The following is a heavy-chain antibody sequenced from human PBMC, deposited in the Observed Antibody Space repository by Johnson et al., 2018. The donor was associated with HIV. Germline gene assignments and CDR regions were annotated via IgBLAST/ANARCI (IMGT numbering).Heavy chain of an antibody. CDR2: IKGKTDAGTT. Sequence: VQLVESGGDLVEPGQSLRLSCAASGFTFSNAWMHWVRQAPGKGLDWVGRIKGKTDAGTTDYSAPVKGRFTISRSESKNTLYLQMNSLKIEDTAVYYCATVVVITQDAFDIWGQGTMVTVSS. J-gene: IGHJ3*02. V-gene: IGHV3-15*01. CDR3: ATVVVITQDAFDI. D-gene: IGHD3-22*01. CDR1: GFTFSNAW.